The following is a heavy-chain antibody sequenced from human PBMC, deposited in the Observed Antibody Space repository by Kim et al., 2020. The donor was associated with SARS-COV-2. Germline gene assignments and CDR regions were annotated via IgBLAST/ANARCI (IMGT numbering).Heavy chain of an antibody. CDR2: ISSSSSYI. V-gene: IGHV3-21*04. CDR1: GFTFSSYS. D-gene: IGHD2-15*01. CDR3: ARDSVLTGCQVPGSGGSCSAPIDY. J-gene: IGHJ4*02. Sequence: GGSLRLSCAASGFTFSSYSMNWVRQAPGKGLEWVSSISSSSSYIYYADSVKGRFTISRDNAKNSLYLRMNSLRAEDTAVYYCARDSVLTGCQVPGSGGSCSAPIDYWGQGTLVTVSS.